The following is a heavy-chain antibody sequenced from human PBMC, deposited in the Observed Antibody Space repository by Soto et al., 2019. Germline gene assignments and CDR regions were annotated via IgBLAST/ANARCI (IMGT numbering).Heavy chain of an antibody. J-gene: IGHJ4*02. CDR3: VKDRVGGTYYYDSSALGL. Sequence: GSLRLSCSASGFTFSSYAMHWVRQAPGKGLEYVSAISSNGGSTYYADSVKGRFTISRDNSKNTLYLQMSSLRAEDTAVYYCVKDRVGGTYYYDSSALGLWGQGTLVTVSS. V-gene: IGHV3-64D*06. D-gene: IGHD3-22*01. CDR1: GFTFSSYA. CDR2: ISSNGGST.